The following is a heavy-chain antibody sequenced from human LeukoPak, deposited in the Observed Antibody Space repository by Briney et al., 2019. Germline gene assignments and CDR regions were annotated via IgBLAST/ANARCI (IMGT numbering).Heavy chain of an antibody. CDR2: INPSGGST. CDR3: ARDQVAGSSGWYKALDY. D-gene: IGHD6-19*01. CDR1: GYTFTSYY. Sequence: ASVKVSCKASGYTFTSYYMHWVRQAPGQGLEWMGIINPSGGSTSYAQKFQGRVTMTRDTSTSTVYMELSSLRSEDTAVYYCARDQVAGSSGWYKALDYWGQGTLVTVSS. J-gene: IGHJ4*02. V-gene: IGHV1-46*01.